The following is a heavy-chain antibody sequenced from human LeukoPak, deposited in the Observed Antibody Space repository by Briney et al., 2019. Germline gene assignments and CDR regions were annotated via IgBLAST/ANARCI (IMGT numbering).Heavy chain of an antibody. Sequence: SVKLSCKTSGGTFSSSAITWVRQAPGQGLEWMGRIIPVLNITSYAQKFQGRVTITADTSTSTVYMELSSLRSEETAVYYCARDQGLTAPPPYGFDIWGQGTTVIVSS. V-gene: IGHV1-69*04. CDR3: ARDQGLTAPPPYGFDI. CDR2: IIPVLNIT. J-gene: IGHJ6*02. D-gene: IGHD4/OR15-4a*01. CDR1: GGTFSSSA.